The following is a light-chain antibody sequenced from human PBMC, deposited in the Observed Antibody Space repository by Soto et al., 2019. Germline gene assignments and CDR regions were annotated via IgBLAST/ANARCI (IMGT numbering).Light chain of an antibody. CDR2: DVS. V-gene: IGKV3-20*01. Sequence: EIVLTQSPGTRSLSPGETATLSCMASQRLRSNLAWYQQKSGQAPRLLIYDVSSRATGIPDRISGSGSGTDFTLTISRLEPEDFAVYYCQQYVSLLWTFGQGTKVEI. CDR1: QRLRSN. CDR3: QQYVSLLWT. J-gene: IGKJ1*01.